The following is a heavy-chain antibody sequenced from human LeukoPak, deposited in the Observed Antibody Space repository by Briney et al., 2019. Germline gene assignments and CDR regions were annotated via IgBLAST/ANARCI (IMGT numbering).Heavy chain of an antibody. Sequence: PSETLSLTCTISGGSISSYYWSWIRQPPGKGLEWIGYSYYSGSTSYSPSLKSRVTILVDTSKNQFSLKLTYVTPADTAVYYCARVRLGVGDAFDIWGQGTMVTVST. D-gene: IGHD3-10*01. V-gene: IGHV4-59*01. J-gene: IGHJ3*02. CDR3: ARVRLGVGDAFDI. CDR2: SYYSGST. CDR1: GGSISSYY.